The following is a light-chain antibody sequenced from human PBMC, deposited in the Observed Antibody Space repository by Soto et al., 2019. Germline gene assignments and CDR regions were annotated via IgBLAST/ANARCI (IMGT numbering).Light chain of an antibody. Sequence: DILMTQSPSTLSASVGDRVTITCRASQSISSWLAWYQQKPGKAPKLLIYDASSLESGVPSRFSGSGSGTEFTLTISSLQPDDFATYYCQQYNSYLLTFGGGTKVEIK. CDR2: DAS. J-gene: IGKJ4*01. CDR1: QSISSW. V-gene: IGKV1-5*01. CDR3: QQYNSYLLT.